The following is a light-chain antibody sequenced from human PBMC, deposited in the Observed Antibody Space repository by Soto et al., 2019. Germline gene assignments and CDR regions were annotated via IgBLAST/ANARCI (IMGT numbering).Light chain of an antibody. Sequence: QSALTQPASVSGSPGQSITISCTGSSSDVGRYKYVSWYQHRPGEAPKLVIYEVSNRPSGVSDRFSGSNSGNTASLTISGLQAEDEADYYCTSYSRYRVLVFGGGTQLTVL. J-gene: IGLJ3*02. CDR2: EVS. CDR1: SSDVGRYKY. V-gene: IGLV2-14*01. CDR3: TSYSRYRVLV.